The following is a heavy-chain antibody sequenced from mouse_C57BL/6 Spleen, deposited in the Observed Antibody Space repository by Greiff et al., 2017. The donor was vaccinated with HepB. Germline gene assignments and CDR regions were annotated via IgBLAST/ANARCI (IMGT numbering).Heavy chain of an antibody. CDR2: IDPSDSET. CDR3: ARESYYYGSSYFDY. J-gene: IGHJ2*01. Sequence: QVQLQQPGAELVRPGSSVKLSCKASGYTFTSYWMHWVKQRPIQGLEWIGNIDPSDSETHYNQKFKDKATLTVDKSSSTAYMQLSSLTSEDSAVYYCARESYYYGSSYFDYWGQGTTLTVSS. CDR1: GYTFTSYW. D-gene: IGHD1-1*01. V-gene: IGHV1-52*01.